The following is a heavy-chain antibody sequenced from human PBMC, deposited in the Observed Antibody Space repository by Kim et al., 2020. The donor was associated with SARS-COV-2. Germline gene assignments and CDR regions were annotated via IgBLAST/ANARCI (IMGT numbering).Heavy chain of an antibody. D-gene: IGHD5-12*01. J-gene: IGHJ4*02. Sequence: GGSLSLSCAASGFTFSISATSWVRQAPGKGLEWVSSIITSGTSTTYADSVKGRFTIFRDTSKNTLYLQMNSLRADDTATYYCAKTRGGYDFDYWGQGTLV. CDR3: AKTRGGYDFDY. V-gene: IGHV3-23*01. CDR2: IITSGTST. CDR1: GFTFSISA.